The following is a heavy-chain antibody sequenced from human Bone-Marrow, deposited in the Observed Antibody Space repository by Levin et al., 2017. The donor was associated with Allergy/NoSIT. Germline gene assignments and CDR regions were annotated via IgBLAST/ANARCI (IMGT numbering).Heavy chain of an antibody. CDR1: GGSISSGGHY. CDR2: MYDSGSP. D-gene: IGHD5-24*01. V-gene: IGHV4-31*11. CDR3: ARDLQDGYNQYYFDY. Sequence: SETLSLTCAVSGGSISSGGHYWSWIRQIPGKGLEWIANMYDSGSPHYNPSLKSRVSISVDTSKNQFSLKLTSVTAADTAVYYCARDLQDGYNQYYFDYWGQGTLVTISS. J-gene: IGHJ4*02.